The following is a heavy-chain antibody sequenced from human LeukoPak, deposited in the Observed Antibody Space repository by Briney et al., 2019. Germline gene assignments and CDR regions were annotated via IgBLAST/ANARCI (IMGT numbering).Heavy chain of an antibody. Sequence: ASVKVSCKASGYTFTGYYMHWVRQAHGQGLEWMGWINPNSGGTNYAQKFQGRVTMTRDTSISTAYLELSRLRSDDTAVYYCATEPLYYYGSGSYRLYYFDYWGQGTLVTVSS. CDR1: GYTFTGYY. D-gene: IGHD3-10*01. J-gene: IGHJ4*02. CDR3: ATEPLYYYGSGSYRLYYFDY. V-gene: IGHV1-2*02. CDR2: INPNSGGT.